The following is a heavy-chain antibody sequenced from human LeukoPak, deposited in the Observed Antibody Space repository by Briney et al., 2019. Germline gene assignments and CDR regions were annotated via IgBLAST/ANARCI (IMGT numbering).Heavy chain of an antibody. CDR3: AKDRGRYYDSSGYYWGYYFDS. J-gene: IGHJ4*02. CDR1: GFTFSSYA. D-gene: IGHD3-22*01. V-gene: IGHV3-23*01. CDR2: ISDSGGST. Sequence: GGSLRLSCAASGFTFSSYAMSWVRQAPGKGLEWVSSISDSGGSTYYADSVKGRFTISRDNSKNTLYLQMNSLRAEDTAVYYCAKDRGRYYDSSGYYWGYYFDSWGQGILVTVST.